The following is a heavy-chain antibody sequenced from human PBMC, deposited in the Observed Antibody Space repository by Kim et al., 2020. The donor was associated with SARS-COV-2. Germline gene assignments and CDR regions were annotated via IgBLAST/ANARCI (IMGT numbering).Heavy chain of an antibody. D-gene: IGHD3-22*01. J-gene: IGHJ4*02. CDR2: ISGSGGST. Sequence: GGSLRLSCAASGFTFSSYAMSWVRQAPGKGLEWVSAISGSGGSTYYADSVKGRFTISRDNSKNTLYLQMNSLRAEDTAVYYCAKRNYYYDSSGYSYYFDYWGQGTLVTVSS. V-gene: IGHV3-23*01. CDR1: GFTFSSYA. CDR3: AKRNYYYDSSGYSYYFDY.